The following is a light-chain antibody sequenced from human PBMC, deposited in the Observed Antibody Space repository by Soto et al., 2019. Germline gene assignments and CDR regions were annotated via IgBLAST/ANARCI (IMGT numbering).Light chain of an antibody. CDR2: GAS. CDR3: QQSYSTPRT. CDR1: QSISNY. V-gene: IGKV1-39*01. Sequence: DIQMTQSPSSLSASVGDRVTITCRASQSISNYLNWYQQKPGKAPKLLIYGASNLQSGVPSRFSGSGSGTDFTLTISSLQPEDFATYYCQQSYSTPRTFVQGTKVEIK. J-gene: IGKJ1*01.